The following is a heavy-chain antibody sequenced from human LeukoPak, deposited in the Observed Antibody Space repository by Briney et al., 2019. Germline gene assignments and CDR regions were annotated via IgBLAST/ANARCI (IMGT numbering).Heavy chain of an antibody. D-gene: IGHD2-2*01. J-gene: IGHJ4*02. CDR3: VSFYETY. CDR2: IKSDGSDT. V-gene: IGHV3-74*01. CDR1: GFTLSSYW. Sequence: GGSLRLSCAASGFTLSSYWMHWVRQVPGMGLVWVSRIKSDGSDTRYADSVKGRFTISRDNAKNTVYLQMNNLRAEDTAVYYCVSFYETYWGRGTLVTVSS.